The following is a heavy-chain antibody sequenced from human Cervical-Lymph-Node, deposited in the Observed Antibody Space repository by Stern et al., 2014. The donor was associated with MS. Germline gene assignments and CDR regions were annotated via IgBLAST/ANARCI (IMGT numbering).Heavy chain of an antibody. CDR3: ARDGLGFGVNSRRFDS. CDR1: EFTFSSYD. V-gene: IGHV3-33*01. Sequence: VQLLESGGGVVQPGRSLRLSCAASEFTFSSYDMHWVRQAPGKGLEWVAVIWSDGSNQYYADSVKGRFTISRDNSKNTLYLQMNSLRAEDAAVYYCARDGLGFGVNSRRFDSWGQGTVVTVSS. CDR2: IWSDGSNQ. J-gene: IGHJ4*02. D-gene: IGHD4-23*01.